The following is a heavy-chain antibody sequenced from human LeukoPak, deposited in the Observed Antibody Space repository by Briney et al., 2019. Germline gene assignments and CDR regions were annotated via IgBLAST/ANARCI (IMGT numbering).Heavy chain of an antibody. Sequence: KPGGSLRLSCAASGFAFRDCSMNWVRQAPGKGLEWVSFISSTSDYIYYADSVKGRFTISRDNAKKSLYLQVNSQRAEDTAVYYCAKDLGTAMVLDAFDIWGQGTMVTVSS. D-gene: IGHD5-18*01. CDR3: AKDLGTAMVLDAFDI. V-gene: IGHV3-21*04. CDR2: ISSTSDYI. J-gene: IGHJ3*02. CDR1: GFAFRDCS.